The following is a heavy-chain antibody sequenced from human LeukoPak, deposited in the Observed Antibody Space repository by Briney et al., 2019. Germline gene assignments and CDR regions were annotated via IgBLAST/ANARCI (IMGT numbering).Heavy chain of an antibody. D-gene: IGHD3-16*02. V-gene: IGHV3-74*01. CDR2: MNSDGTTT. J-gene: IGHJ4*02. CDR3: TIAGSYRFDY. CDR1: GFAFSSSW. Sequence: GGSLRLSCAGSGFAFSSSWMHWVRQAPGKGLVWVSRMNSDGTTTNYADSVKGRFTISRDNARNTLYLQMNSLTVEDTAVYYCTIAGSYRFDYWGQGTLVTVSP.